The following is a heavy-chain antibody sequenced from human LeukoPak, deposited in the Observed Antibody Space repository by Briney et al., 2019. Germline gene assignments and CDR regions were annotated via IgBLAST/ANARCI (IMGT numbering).Heavy chain of an antibody. J-gene: IGHJ6*02. D-gene: IGHD3-9*01. Sequence: PGGSLRLSCVVSGFTFSSYWMHWVRQDPRKGLVWVSRISGDGRNINYADSVRGRFTISRDNAKNTLYLQMNTLRVEDTAVYYCTRDLMDYDVSTGLHHYYMDVWGQGTTVTVSS. CDR3: TRDLMDYDVSTGLHHYYMDV. CDR1: GFTFSSYW. V-gene: IGHV3-74*01. CDR2: ISGDGRNI.